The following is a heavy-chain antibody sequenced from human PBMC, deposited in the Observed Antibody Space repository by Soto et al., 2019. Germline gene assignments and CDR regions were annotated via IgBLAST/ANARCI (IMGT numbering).Heavy chain of an antibody. CDR1: GYTFTHYG. CDR2: ISAYSGKT. Sequence: QVQLVQSGAEVRKPGASVKVSCKTSGYTFTHYGISWVRQAPGQGLEWVGWISAYSGKTHYAQKVQGKVTMTTDTSTSTAYREVRSLRAADTAVYFCARDPYLGDHQYWGQGTLVTVSS. CDR3: ARDPYLGDHQY. V-gene: IGHV1-18*01. J-gene: IGHJ4*02. D-gene: IGHD3-16*01.